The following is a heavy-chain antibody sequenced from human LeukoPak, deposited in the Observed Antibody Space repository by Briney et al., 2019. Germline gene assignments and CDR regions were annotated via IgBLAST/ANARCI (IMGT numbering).Heavy chain of an antibody. CDR3: AREDCSSTSCYIGRDEGGLYFDY. D-gene: IGHD2-2*02. V-gene: IGHV4-30-4*08. J-gene: IGHJ4*02. CDR1: GGSISSGDYH. CDR2: IYYSGST. Sequence: SETLSLTCTVSGGSISSGDYHWSWIRQPPGKGLEWIGYIYYSGSTYYNPSLKSRVTISVDTSKNQFSLKLSSVTAADTAVYYCAREDCSSTSCYIGRDEGGLYFDYWGQGTLVTVSS.